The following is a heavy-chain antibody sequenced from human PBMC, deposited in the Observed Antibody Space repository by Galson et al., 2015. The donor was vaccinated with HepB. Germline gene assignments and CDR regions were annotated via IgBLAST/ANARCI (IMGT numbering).Heavy chain of an antibody. CDR2: ISSSGSTI. V-gene: IGHV3-48*03. D-gene: IGHD4-17*01. CDR1: GFTYSSYE. CDR3: ARDDYGDRPYYYYGMDV. Sequence: SLRLSCAASGFTYSSYEMNWVRQAPGKGLEWVSYISSSGSTIYYADSVKGRFTISRDNAKNSLYLQMNSLRAEDTAVYYCARDDYGDRPYYYYGMDVWGQGTTVTVSS. J-gene: IGHJ6*02.